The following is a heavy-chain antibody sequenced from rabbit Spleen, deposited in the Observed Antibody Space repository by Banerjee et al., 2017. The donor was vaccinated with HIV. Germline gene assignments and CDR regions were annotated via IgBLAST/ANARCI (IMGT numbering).Heavy chain of an antibody. Sequence: QEQLVASGGGLVQPEGSLALTCKASGFSFSSSDYICWVRQAPGKGLEWISCIAGSSSGFTYSATWAKGRFTISKTSSTTVTLQMTSLTVADTATYFCARDTGTSFSTYGMDLWGPGTLVTVS. CDR2: IAGSSSGFT. J-gene: IGHJ6*01. CDR1: GFSFSSSDY. D-gene: IGHD8-1*01. V-gene: IGHV1S45*01. CDR3: ARDTGTSFSTYGMDL.